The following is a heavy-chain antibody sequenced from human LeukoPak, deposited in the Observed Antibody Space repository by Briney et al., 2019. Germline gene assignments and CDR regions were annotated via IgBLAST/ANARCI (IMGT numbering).Heavy chain of an antibody. D-gene: IGHD2-2*02. J-gene: IGHJ5*02. V-gene: IGHV4-34*01. CDR2: INHSGST. CDR3: ARTRVVPAAILRGWFDP. CDR1: GGSFSGYY. Sequence: SETLSLTCAVYGGSFSGYYWSWIRQPPGKGLEWIGEINHSGSTNYNPSLKSRVTISVDTSKNQFSLKLSSVTAADTALYYCARTRVVPAAILRGWFDPWGQGTLVTASS.